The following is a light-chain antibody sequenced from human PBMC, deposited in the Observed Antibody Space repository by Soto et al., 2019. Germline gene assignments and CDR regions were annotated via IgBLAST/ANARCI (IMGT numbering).Light chain of an antibody. Sequence: QSVLTQPASVSGSPGQSITISCTGTNSDVGGYNSVSWYQQHPGKAPKLMIYEVSDRPSGISNRFSGSKSANTASLSISGLQAEDEADYYCSSYKRGATLVFGGGTKLTVL. CDR1: NSDVGGYNS. CDR3: SSYKRGATLV. V-gene: IGLV2-14*01. J-gene: IGLJ2*01. CDR2: EVS.